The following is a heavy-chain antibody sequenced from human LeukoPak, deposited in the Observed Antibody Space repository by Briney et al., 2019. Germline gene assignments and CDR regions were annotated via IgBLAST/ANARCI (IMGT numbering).Heavy chain of an antibody. J-gene: IGHJ3*02. CDR1: GFTFSSYW. CDR2: IKQDGSEK. V-gene: IGHV3-7*01. CDR3: AREADSPNAFDI. Sequence: PGGSLRLSCAASGFTFSSYWMSWVRQAPGKGLEWVANIKQDGSEKCYVDSVKGRFTISRDNAKNSLYLQMNGLRAEDTAVYYCAREADSPNAFDIWGQGTMVTVSS. D-gene: IGHD3-22*01.